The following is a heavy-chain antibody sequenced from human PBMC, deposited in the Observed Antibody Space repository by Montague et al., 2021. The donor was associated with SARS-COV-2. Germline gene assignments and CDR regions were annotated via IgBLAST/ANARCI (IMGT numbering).Heavy chain of an antibody. CDR2: ISSSGSTI. D-gene: IGHD1-7*01. V-gene: IGHV3-48*03. CDR3: AREQPYNWNYDRPHFDY. J-gene: IGHJ4*02. CDR1: GFTFSSYE. Sequence: SQRLSCAASGFTFSSYEMNWVRQAPGKGLEWVSYISSSGSTIYYADSVKGRFTISRDNAKNSLYLQMNSLRAEDTAVYYCAREQPYNWNYDRPHFDYWGRGTLVTVSS.